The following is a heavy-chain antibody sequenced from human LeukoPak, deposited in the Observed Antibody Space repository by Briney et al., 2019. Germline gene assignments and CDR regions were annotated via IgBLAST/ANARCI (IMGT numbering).Heavy chain of an antibody. J-gene: IGHJ3*02. V-gene: IGHV1-2*02. Sequence: GASVKVSCKASGYTFTGYYMHWVRQAPGQGLEWMGWINPNSGGTNYAQKFQGRVTMTRDTSISTAYMEPSRLRSDDTAVYYCAVYEWELAWVAFDIWGQGTMVTVSS. CDR2: INPNSGGT. CDR3: AVYEWELAWVAFDI. D-gene: IGHD1-26*01. CDR1: GYTFTGYY.